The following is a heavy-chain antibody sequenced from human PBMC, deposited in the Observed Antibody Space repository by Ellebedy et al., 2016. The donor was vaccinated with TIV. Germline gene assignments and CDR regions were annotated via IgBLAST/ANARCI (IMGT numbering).Heavy chain of an antibody. Sequence: SETLSLXXAVYGGSFSGYYWSWIRQPPGKGLEWIGEINHSGSTNYNPSLKSRVTISVDTSKNQFSLKLSSVTAADTAVYYCARVITYGSGSYWRYNWFDPWGQGTLVTVSS. D-gene: IGHD3-10*01. CDR1: GGSFSGYY. CDR3: ARVITYGSGSYWRYNWFDP. J-gene: IGHJ5*02. CDR2: INHSGST. V-gene: IGHV4-34*01.